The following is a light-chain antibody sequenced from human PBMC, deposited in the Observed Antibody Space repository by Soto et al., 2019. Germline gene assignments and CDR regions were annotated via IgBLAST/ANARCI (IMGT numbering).Light chain of an antibody. J-gene: IGKJ4*01. CDR3: QQYNSWPLT. CDR2: GAS. CDR1: QSVSSN. V-gene: IGKV3D-15*01. Sequence: EIVMTQSPATLSVSPGERATLSCRASQSVSSNLAWYQQKPGQAPRLLIYGASTRATGVPTRISGSGSGTEFTLTISSLQSEDFAFYYCQQYNSWPLTFGGGTKVDIK.